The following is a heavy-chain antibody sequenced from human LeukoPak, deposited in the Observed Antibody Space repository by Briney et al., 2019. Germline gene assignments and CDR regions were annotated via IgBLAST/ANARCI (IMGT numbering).Heavy chain of an antibody. Sequence: GGSLRLSCAASGFTFSSYAMSWVRQAPGKGLDWVSVISNSADRTYYADSVKGRFTISRDNSKNTLYLQMNSLRVEDTAVYYCASNWNLDSWGQGTLVTVSS. CDR1: GFTFSSYA. CDR2: ISNSADRT. D-gene: IGHD1-20*01. V-gene: IGHV3-23*01. CDR3: ASNWNLDS. J-gene: IGHJ4*02.